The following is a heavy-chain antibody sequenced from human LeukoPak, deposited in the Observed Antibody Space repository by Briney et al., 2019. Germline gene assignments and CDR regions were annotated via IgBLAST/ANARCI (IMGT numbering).Heavy chain of an antibody. CDR3: ARGADGYNPGYFDY. Sequence: SETLSLTCTVSGGSISSSSYYWGWIRQPPGKGLEWIGSMYYSGSTYYNPSLKSRVTISVDTSKNQFSLKLSSVTAADTAVYYCARGADGYNPGYFDYWGQGTLVTVSS. V-gene: IGHV4-39*07. CDR2: MYYSGST. CDR1: GGSISSSSYY. J-gene: IGHJ4*02. D-gene: IGHD5-24*01.